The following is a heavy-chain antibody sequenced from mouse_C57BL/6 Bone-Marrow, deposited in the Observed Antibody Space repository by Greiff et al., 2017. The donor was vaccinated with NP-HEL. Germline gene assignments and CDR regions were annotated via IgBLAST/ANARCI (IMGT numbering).Heavy chain of an antibody. D-gene: IGHD1-1*01. CDR2: IYPGDGDT. CDR3: ARFITTGMDY. V-gene: IGHV1-82*01. Sequence: QVQLKESGPELVKPGASVKISCKASGYAFSSSWMNWVKQRPGKGLEWIGRIYPGDGDTNYNGKFKGKATLTADKSSSTAYMQLSSLTSEDSAVYFCARFITTGMDYWGQGTSVTVSS. J-gene: IGHJ4*01. CDR1: GYAFSSSW.